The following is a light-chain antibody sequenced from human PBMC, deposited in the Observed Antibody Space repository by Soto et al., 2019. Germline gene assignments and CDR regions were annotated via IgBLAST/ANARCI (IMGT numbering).Light chain of an antibody. J-gene: IGLJ2*01. CDR1: ASSIGSNF. Sequence: QSVLTQPPSESGPPGQRVTIACSGRASSIGSNFVSWYQVVPGTAPKLLIYTNSHRPSGVPDRFSGSRSGTSASLDISGLQSDDEADYFCATWDDNVKGPVFGGGTKLTVL. V-gene: IGLV1-44*01. CDR3: ATWDDNVKGPV. CDR2: TNS.